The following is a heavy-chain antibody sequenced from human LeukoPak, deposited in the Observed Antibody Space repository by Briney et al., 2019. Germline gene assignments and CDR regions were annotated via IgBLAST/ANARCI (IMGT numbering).Heavy chain of an antibody. J-gene: IGHJ4*02. D-gene: IGHD6-13*01. CDR2: IRQDGREK. CDR3: VKVTAAGFVDH. V-gene: IGHV3-7*03. Sequence: GGSLRLSCAASGFTFTSYWLSWVRQAPGKGLEWVANIRQDGREKSYADSVKGRFTISRDNAKNSLYLQMNSLGAEDTALYYCVKVTAAGFVDHWGQGTLVTVSS. CDR1: GFTFTSYW.